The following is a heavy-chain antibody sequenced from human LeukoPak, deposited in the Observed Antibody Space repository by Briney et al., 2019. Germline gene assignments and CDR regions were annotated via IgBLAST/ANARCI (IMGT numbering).Heavy chain of an antibody. Sequence: SVKVSCKASGYTFTSYGISWVRQAPGQGLEWMGGITPIFGTANYAQKFQGRVTITADESTSTAYMELSSLRSDDAAVYYCAKDYCSSTSCLFDYWGQGTLVTVSS. CDR1: GYTFTSYG. CDR2: ITPIFGTA. V-gene: IGHV1-69*13. CDR3: AKDYCSSTSCLFDY. J-gene: IGHJ4*02. D-gene: IGHD2-2*01.